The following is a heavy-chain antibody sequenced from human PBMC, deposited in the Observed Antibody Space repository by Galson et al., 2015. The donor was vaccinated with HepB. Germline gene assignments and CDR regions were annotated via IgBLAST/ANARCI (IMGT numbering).Heavy chain of an antibody. CDR3: ARQVPTGYSSGWLDY. D-gene: IGHD6-19*01. CDR2: IYAGDSDT. V-gene: IGHV5-51*01. CDR1: GYSFTSYW. Sequence: QSGAEVKKPGESLRISCKGSGYSFTSYWISWVRQMPGKGLEWMGIIYAGDSDTRYRPSFQGQVTISADKSISTAYLQWSSLKASDTAIYYCARQVPTGYSSGWLDYWGQGTLVTVSS. J-gene: IGHJ4*02.